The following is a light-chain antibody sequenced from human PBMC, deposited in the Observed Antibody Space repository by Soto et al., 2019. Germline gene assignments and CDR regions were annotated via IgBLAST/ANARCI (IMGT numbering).Light chain of an antibody. CDR1: SSDVGGYSY. J-gene: IGLJ2*01. Sequence: QSALTQPASVSGSPGQSITISCTGTSSDVGGYSYVSWYQQHPGKAPKLMIYEVSNRPSGVSNRFSGSKSGNTASLTISGLQAEDEADYSCSSFSSSSTLVVFGGGTKFTVL. CDR2: EVS. CDR3: SSFSSSSTLVV. V-gene: IGLV2-14*01.